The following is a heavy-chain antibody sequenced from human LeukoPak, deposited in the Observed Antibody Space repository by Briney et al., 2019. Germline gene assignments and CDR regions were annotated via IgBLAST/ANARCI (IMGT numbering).Heavy chain of an antibody. CDR1: GFTFSSYA. J-gene: IGHJ4*02. CDR2: IGTTTTI. Sequence: GGSLRLSCAASGFTFSSYAMSWVRQAPGKGLEWVSYIGTTTTIDYADSVKGRFTISRDNAQNSLFLQMNSLRGEDTAVYYCARDKDYGFDYWGQGTLVTVSS. CDR3: ARDKDYGFDY. V-gene: IGHV3-48*01. D-gene: IGHD4-17*01.